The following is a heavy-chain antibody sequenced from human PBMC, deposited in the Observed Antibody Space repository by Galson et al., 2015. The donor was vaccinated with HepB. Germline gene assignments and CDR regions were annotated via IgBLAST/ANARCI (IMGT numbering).Heavy chain of an antibody. CDR2: IIPIFGTA. CDR1: GGTFSSYA. J-gene: IGHJ5*02. V-gene: IGHV1-69*06. Sequence: SVKVSCKASGGTFSSYAISWVRQAPGQGLEWMGGIIPIFGTANYAQKFQGRVTITADKSTSTAYMELSSLRSEDTAVYYCARDNRDLRFLEWLPHGGWFDPWGQGTLVTVSS. CDR3: ARDNRDLRFLEWLPHGGWFDP. D-gene: IGHD3-3*01.